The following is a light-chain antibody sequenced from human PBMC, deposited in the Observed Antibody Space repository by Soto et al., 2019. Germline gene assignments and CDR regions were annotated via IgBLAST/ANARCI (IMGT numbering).Light chain of an antibody. Sequence: QAVVTQPPSVSGAPGQRVTISCTGSSSNIGAGYDVHWYQQLPGTAPKLLIYGNSNRPSGVPDRFSGSKSGTSASLAITGIRAEDEADYYCQSYDSSLSGSVFGGGTKVTVL. CDR2: GNS. J-gene: IGLJ2*01. CDR3: QSYDSSLSGSV. CDR1: SSNIGAGYD. V-gene: IGLV1-40*01.